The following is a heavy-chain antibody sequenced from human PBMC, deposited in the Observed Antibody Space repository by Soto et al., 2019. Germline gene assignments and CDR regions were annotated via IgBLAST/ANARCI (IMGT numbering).Heavy chain of an antibody. D-gene: IGHD2-15*01. J-gene: IGHJ4*02. Sequence: SETLSLTCAVYGGSFSGYYWSWIRQPPGKGLEWIGEINHSGSTNYNPSLKSRVTISVDTSKNQFSLKLSSVTAADTAVYYCARSLLWAPYWGQGTLVTVSS. CDR1: GGSFSGYY. CDR2: INHSGST. V-gene: IGHV4-34*01. CDR3: ARSLLWAPY.